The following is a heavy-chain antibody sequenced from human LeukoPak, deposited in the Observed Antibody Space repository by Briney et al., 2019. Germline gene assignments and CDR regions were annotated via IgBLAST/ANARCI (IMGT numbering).Heavy chain of an antibody. CDR3: ARGLSRAPDYYDSSGYQDY. D-gene: IGHD3-22*01. Sequence: ASVKVSCKASGYTFTSYDINWVRQATGQGLEWMGWMNPKSGNTGYAQKFQGRVTMTRNTSISTAYMELSSLRSEDTAVYYCARGLSRAPDYYDSSGYQDYWGQGTLVTVSS. CDR2: MNPKSGNT. V-gene: IGHV1-8*01. J-gene: IGHJ4*02. CDR1: GYTFTSYD.